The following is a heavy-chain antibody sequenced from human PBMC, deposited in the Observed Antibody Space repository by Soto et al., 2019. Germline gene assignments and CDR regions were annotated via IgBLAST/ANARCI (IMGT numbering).Heavy chain of an antibody. V-gene: IGHV3-30-3*01. CDR3: ARDSISSSWYGHYYYYGMDV. CDR2: ISYDGSNK. D-gene: IGHD6-13*01. J-gene: IGHJ6*02. Sequence: GGSLRLSCAASGFTFSSYGMHWVRQAPGKGLEWVAVISYDGSNKYYADSVKGRFTISRDNSKNTLYLQMNSLRAEDTAVYYCARDSISSSWYGHYYYYGMDVWGQGTTVTVSS. CDR1: GFTFSSYG.